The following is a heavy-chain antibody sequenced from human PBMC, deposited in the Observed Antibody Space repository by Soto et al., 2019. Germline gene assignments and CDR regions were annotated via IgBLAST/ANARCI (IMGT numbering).Heavy chain of an antibody. Sequence: QVQLQQWGAGLLKPSETLSLTCAVYGGSFSGYYWSWIRQPPGKGLEWIGEINHSGSTNYNPSLKSRVTIAVDTSNNQFSLKLSSVTAAGTAVYYCAREESWRGYYTRMWCQGTLVTVSS. CDR1: GGSFSGYY. CDR3: AREESWRGYYTRM. J-gene: IGHJ4*02. V-gene: IGHV4-34*01. D-gene: IGHD3-3*01. CDR2: INHSGST.